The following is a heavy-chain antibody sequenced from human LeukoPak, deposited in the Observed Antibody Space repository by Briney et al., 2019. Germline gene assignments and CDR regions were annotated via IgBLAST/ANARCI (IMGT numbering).Heavy chain of an antibody. CDR3: ARDGSPYCGGDCYSTLYNWLDP. Sequence: ASVKVSCKASGYTFTSYYMHWVRQAPGQGLEWMGIINPSGGSTSYAQKFQGRVTMTRDMSTSTVYMELSSLRSEDTAVYYCARDGSPYCGGDCYSTLYNWLDPWGQGTLVTVSS. J-gene: IGHJ5*02. CDR1: GYTFTSYY. CDR2: INPSGGST. D-gene: IGHD2-21*02. V-gene: IGHV1-46*01.